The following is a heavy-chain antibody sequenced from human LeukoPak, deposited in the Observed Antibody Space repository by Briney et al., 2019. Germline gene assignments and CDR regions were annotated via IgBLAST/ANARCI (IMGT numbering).Heavy chain of an antibody. CDR2: ISRSSSTI. V-gene: IGHV3-48*01. CDR1: GFPFSSYS. Sequence: PGGSLRLSCAASGFPFSSYSMTWVRQAPGKGLEWVSYISRSSSTIFYADSVKGRFIISRDNAKNSLYLQMNSLRAEDTAVYYCGRDLYDRSADFWGQGTLVTVSS. CDR3: GRDLYDRSADF. J-gene: IGHJ3*01. D-gene: IGHD3-22*01.